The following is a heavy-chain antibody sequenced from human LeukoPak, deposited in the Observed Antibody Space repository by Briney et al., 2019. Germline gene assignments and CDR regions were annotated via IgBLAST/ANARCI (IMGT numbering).Heavy chain of an antibody. V-gene: IGHV3-9*03. CDR3: AKGGRGYYDFWSGYSGSAFDI. Sequence: GGSLRLSCAASGFTFDDYAMHWVRQAPGKGLEWVSGISWNSGSIGYADSVKGRFTISRDNAKNSLYLQMNSLRAEDMALYYCAKGGRGYYDFWSGYSGSAFDIWGQGTMVTVSS. D-gene: IGHD3-3*01. CDR2: ISWNSGSI. J-gene: IGHJ3*02. CDR1: GFTFDDYA.